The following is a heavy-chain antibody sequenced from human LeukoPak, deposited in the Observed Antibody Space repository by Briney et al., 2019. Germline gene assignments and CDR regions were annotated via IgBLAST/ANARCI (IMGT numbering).Heavy chain of an antibody. J-gene: IGHJ5*02. D-gene: IGHD6-13*01. CDR1: GGSISSSSYY. V-gene: IGHV4-39*01. CDR2: IDYRGST. CDR3: ARVAKQLRWFDP. Sequence: PSETLSLTCIVSGGSISSSSYYWGWIRQPPGKGLEWIGRIDYRGSTYYNPSLKSRVTISVDPSKNQFSLKLSSVTAADTAVYYCARVAKQLRWFDPWGQGTLVTVSS.